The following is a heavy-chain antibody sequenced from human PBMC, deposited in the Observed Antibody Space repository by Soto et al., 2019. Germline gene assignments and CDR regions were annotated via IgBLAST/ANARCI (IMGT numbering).Heavy chain of an antibody. CDR2: VYHTGRT. CDR1: GGSFKSGSYS. CDR3: ARDFAYFDS. D-gene: IGHD3-3*01. Sequence: SETLSLTCTVSGGSFKSGSYSWSWIRQPPGKGLEWIGYVYHTGRTGYNPSLKSRVSISMGTSKNQFSLNLDSVTAADTAVYFCARDFAYFDSWGQGTLVTVSS. V-gene: IGHV4-61*01. J-gene: IGHJ4*02.